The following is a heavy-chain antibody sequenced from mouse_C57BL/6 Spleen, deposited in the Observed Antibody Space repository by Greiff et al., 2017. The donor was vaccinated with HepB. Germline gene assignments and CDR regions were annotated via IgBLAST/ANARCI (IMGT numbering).Heavy chain of an antibody. Sequence: DVLLVESEGGLVQPGSSMKLSCTASGFTFSDYYMAWVRQVPEKGLEWVANINYDGSSTYYLDSLKSRFNISRDNAKNLLYLQMSSLKSEDTATYYSARGGVQLRVSQYYYAMDYWGQGTSVTVSS. CDR3: ARGGVQLRVSQYYYAMDY. D-gene: IGHD3-2*02. V-gene: IGHV5-16*01. CDR2: INYDGSST. J-gene: IGHJ4*01. CDR1: GFTFSDYY.